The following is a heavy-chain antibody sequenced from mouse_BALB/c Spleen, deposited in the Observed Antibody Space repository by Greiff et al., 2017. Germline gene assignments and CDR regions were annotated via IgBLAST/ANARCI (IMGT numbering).Heavy chain of an antibody. V-gene: IGHV3-2*02. Sequence: VQLQQSGPGLVKPSQSLSLTCTVTGYSITSDYAWNWIRQFPGNKLEWMGYISYSGSTSYNPSLKSRISITRDTSKNQFFLQLNSVTTEDTATYYCARENTQHGYAMDYWGQGTSVTVSS. J-gene: IGHJ4*01. CDR3: ARENTQHGYAMDY. CDR2: ISYSGST. CDR1: GYSITSDYA. D-gene: IGHD3-1*01.